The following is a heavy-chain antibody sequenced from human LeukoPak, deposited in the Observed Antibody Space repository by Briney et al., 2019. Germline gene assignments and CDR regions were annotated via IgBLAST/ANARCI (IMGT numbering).Heavy chain of an antibody. J-gene: IGHJ4*02. CDR3: AKDTQRGSYGY. CDR2: IDGSGVTT. CDR1: GFTFSIYA. Sequence: GGSLRLSCAASGFTFSIYAMSWVRQAPGKGLEWVSDIDGSGVTTYYADSVKGRFTISIDNSKNTLYLQMNSLRAEDTAVYYCAKDTQRGSYGYWGQGTLVTVSS. V-gene: IGHV3-23*01. D-gene: IGHD1-26*01.